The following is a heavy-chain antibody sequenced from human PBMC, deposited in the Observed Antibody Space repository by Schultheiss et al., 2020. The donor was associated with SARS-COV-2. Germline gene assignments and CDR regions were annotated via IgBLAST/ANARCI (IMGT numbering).Heavy chain of an antibody. Sequence: GGSLRLSCAASGFTFSSYGMHWVRQAPGKGLEWVAVIWYDGSNKYYADSVKGRFTISRDNSKNTLYLQMSSLRAEDTAVYYCVKGPFYGSGPWFDPWGQGTLVTVSS. CDR2: IWYDGSNK. CDR1: GFTFSSYG. V-gene: IGHV3-30*02. D-gene: IGHD3-10*01. CDR3: VKGPFYGSGPWFDP. J-gene: IGHJ5*02.